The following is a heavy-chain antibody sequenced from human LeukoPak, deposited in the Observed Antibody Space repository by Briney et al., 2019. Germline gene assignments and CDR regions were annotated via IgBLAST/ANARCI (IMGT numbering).Heavy chain of an antibody. CDR1: GDSISSSNW. CDR3: ASTNTESNNFDY. J-gene: IGHJ4*02. CDR2: IYHSGST. D-gene: IGHD1-14*01. V-gene: IGHV4-4*02. Sequence: SETLSLTCTVSGDSISSSNWWSWVRQPPGKGLEWIGEIYHSGSTNYNPSLKSRVTISVGKSKNQFSLKLSSVTAADTAVYYCASTNTESNNFDYWGQGTLVTVSS.